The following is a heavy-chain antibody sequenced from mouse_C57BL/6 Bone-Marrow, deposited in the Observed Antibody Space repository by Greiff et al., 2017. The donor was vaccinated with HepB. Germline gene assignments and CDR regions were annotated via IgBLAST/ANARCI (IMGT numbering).Heavy chain of an antibody. CDR2: IYPRSGNT. D-gene: IGHD3-1*01. CDR1: GYTFTSYG. CDR3: ARQGASAWFAY. V-gene: IGHV1-81*01. Sequence: VMLVESGAELARPGASVKLSCKASGYTFTSYGISWVKQRTGQGLEWIGEIYPRSGNTYYNEKFKGKATLTADKSSSTAYMELRSLTSEDSAVYFCARQGASAWFAYWGQGTLVTVSA. J-gene: IGHJ3*01.